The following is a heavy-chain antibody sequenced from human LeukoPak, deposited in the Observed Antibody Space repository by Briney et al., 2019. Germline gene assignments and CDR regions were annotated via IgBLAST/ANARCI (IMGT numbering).Heavy chain of an antibody. CDR3: ARIRYRGARELWLRGALDY. D-gene: IGHD5-18*01. Sequence: PGGSLRLSCAASGFSVITNYMTWVRQAPGKGLEWVSVIYSGGATYYADSVKGRFTISRDNAKNSLYLQMNSLRAEDTAVYYCARIRYRGARELWLRGALDYWGQGTLVTVSS. CDR2: IYSGGAT. CDR1: GFSVITNY. J-gene: IGHJ4*02. V-gene: IGHV3-53*01.